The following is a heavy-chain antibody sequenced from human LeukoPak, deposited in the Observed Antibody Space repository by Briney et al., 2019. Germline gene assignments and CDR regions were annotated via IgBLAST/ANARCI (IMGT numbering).Heavy chain of an antibody. V-gene: IGHV1-18*01. Sequence: ASVNVSCKASGYTFTSYGISWVRQAPGQGLEWMGLISAYNGNTNYAQKLQGRVTMNREMSTRTVYMELSSLRSEDTAVYYCAREGVCSSTSCYGFMDYWGQGTLVTVSS. CDR2: ISAYNGNT. CDR1: GYTFTSYG. CDR3: AREGVCSSTSCYGFMDY. D-gene: IGHD2-2*01. J-gene: IGHJ4*02.